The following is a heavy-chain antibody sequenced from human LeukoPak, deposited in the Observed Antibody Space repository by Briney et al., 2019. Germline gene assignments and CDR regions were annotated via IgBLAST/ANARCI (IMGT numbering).Heavy chain of an antibody. D-gene: IGHD3-22*01. J-gene: IGHJ4*02. CDR1: GGSISSGDYY. V-gene: IGHV4-30-4*08. CDR2: IHYSGST. Sequence: PSQTLSLTCTVSGGSISSGDYYWSWIRQPPGKGLEWIGYIHYSGSTYYNPSLKSRVTISVDTSKNQFSLKLSSVTAADTAVYYCARDPRDPYYYDSSSIIGGDYWGQGTLVTVSS. CDR3: ARDPRDPYYYDSSSIIGGDY.